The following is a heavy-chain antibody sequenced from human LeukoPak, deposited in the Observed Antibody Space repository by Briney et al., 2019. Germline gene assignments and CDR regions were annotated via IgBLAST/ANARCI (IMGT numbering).Heavy chain of an antibody. CDR3: ARIMTAYYYYGDKRPLDY. D-gene: IGHD3-10*01. Sequence: QPGGSLRLSCAASGFTFSNSALSWVRQAPGKGLEWVSDISGSGGSTYYADSVKGRFTISRDNAKNSLYLQMNSLRAEDTAVYYCARIMTAYYYYGDKRPLDYWGQGTLVTVSS. CDR2: ISGSGGST. V-gene: IGHV3-23*01. CDR1: GFTFSNSA. J-gene: IGHJ4*02.